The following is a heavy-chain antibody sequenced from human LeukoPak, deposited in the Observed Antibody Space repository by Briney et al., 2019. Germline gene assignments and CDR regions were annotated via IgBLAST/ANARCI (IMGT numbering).Heavy chain of an antibody. CDR1: GGSISSYY. J-gene: IGHJ4*02. V-gene: IGHV4-4*07. Sequence: SETLSLTCTVSGGSISSYYWSWIRQPAGKGLEWSGRIYTSGSTNYNPSLKSRVSMSVDTSKNHFSLKLSSVTAADAALYYCARVAYCGSDCYSFDFWGQGTLVTVSS. CDR3: ARVAYCGSDCYSFDF. CDR2: IYTSGST. D-gene: IGHD2-21*02.